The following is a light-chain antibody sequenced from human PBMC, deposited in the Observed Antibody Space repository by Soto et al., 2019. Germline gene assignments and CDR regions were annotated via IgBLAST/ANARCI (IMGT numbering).Light chain of an antibody. J-gene: IGKJ4*01. Sequence: DIQMTQSPSSLSASVGDRVTITCRASQKISNHLAWFQQKPGKPPKSLIYDASSLQSGVPSKFSGSGSGTDFTLTISSLQPEDFATYYCQQYHNYPVTFGGGTKVEIK. CDR1: QKISNH. CDR2: DAS. V-gene: IGKV1-16*02. CDR3: QQYHNYPVT.